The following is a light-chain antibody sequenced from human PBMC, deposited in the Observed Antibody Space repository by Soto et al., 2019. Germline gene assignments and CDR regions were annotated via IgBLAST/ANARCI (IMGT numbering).Light chain of an antibody. Sequence: EIVMTQSPATLSVSPGERATLSCRASQSVSGNLAWYQQTPGQAPRLLIYDTSSRATGIPARFSGSGSGTEFTLTISSLQSEDFAVYYCQQYHKWPTFGLGTRLEIK. CDR3: QQYHKWPT. V-gene: IGKV3-15*01. CDR1: QSVSGN. J-gene: IGKJ5*01. CDR2: DTS.